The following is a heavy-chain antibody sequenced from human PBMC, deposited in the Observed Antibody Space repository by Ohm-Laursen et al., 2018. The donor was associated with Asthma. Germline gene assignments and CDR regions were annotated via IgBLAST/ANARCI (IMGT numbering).Heavy chain of an antibody. CDR3: ARERGITIFGVVSNYFDY. V-gene: IGHV1-18*01. J-gene: IGHJ4*02. CDR1: GYTFTSYD. CDR2: ISAYNGNT. Sequence: ASVKVSCKASGYTFTSYDISWVRQAPGQGLEWMGWISAYNGNTNYAQKLQGRVTMTTDTSTSTAYMELRSLRSDDTAVYYCARERGITIFGVVSNYFDYWGQGTLVTVSS. D-gene: IGHD3-3*01.